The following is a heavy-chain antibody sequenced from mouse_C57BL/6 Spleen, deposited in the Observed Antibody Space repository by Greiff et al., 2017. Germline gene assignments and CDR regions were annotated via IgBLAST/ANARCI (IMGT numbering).Heavy chain of an antibody. D-gene: IGHD1-1*01. J-gene: IGHJ4*01. CDR3: TRDHGSGAMDY. CDR1: GFTFSSYA. V-gene: IGHV5-9-1*02. CDR2: ISSGGDYI. Sequence: EVMLVESGEGLVKPGGSLKLSCAASGFTFSSYAMSWVRQTPEKRLEWVAYISSGGDYIYYADTVKGRFTISRDNARNTLYLQMSSLKSEDTAMYYCTRDHGSGAMDYWGQGTSVTVSS.